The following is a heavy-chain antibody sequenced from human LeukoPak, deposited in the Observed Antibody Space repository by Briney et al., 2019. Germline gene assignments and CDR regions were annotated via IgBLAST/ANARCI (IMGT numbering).Heavy chain of an antibody. CDR2: ISAYNGNT. J-gene: IGHJ4*02. V-gene: IGHV1-18*01. CDR3: ARERLGYGSGKIYSVRGISGNPSDY. CDR1: GYTFTSYG. D-gene: IGHD3-10*01. Sequence: ASVKVSCKASGYTFTSYGISWGRQAPGQGLEWMWWISAYNGNTNYAQKLQGRGTMTTDTSTSTAYMVLRSLRSDDTAVYYCARERLGYGSGKIYSVRGISGNPSDYWGQGTLVTVSS.